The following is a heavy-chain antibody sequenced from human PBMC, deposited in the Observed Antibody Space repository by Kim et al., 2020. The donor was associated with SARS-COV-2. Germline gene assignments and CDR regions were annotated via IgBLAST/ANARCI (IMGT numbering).Heavy chain of an antibody. Sequence: GGSLRLSCVASGFTFNTYTMIWVRQAPGKGLEWVSFISGGTITKFYADSVRGRFTISRDNSNNMLYLQMNSLRDEDTALYYCAKMVIRDGYNYFYYYAMDVWGQGTTVTVSS. CDR2: ISGGTITK. CDR3: AKMVIRDGYNYFYYYAMDV. J-gene: IGHJ6*02. CDR1: GFTFNTYT. D-gene: IGHD2-21*01. V-gene: IGHV3-23*01.